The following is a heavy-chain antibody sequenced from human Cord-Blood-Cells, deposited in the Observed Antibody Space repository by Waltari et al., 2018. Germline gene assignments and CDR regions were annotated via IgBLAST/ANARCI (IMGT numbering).Heavy chain of an antibody. Sequence: QVQLQQWGAGLLKPSETLSLTCAVYGGSFSGSYWSWLRQPPGKGLEWIGEINHSGSTNYNPSLKSRVTISVDTSKNQFSLKLSSVTAADTAVYYCARHYYYDSSGYYYWFDPWGQGTLVTVSS. V-gene: IGHV4-34*01. D-gene: IGHD3-22*01. CDR2: INHSGST. J-gene: IGHJ5*02. CDR3: ARHYYYDSSGYYYWFDP. CDR1: GGSFSGSY.